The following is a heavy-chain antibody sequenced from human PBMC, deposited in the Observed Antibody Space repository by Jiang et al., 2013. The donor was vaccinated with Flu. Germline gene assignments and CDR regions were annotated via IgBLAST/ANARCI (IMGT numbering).Heavy chain of an antibody. CDR2: IYYSGST. D-gene: IGHD3-9*01. CDR3: ARSYYDILTGYWLFDY. CDR1: GGSISSYY. V-gene: IGHV4-59*08. J-gene: IGHJ4*02. Sequence: PGLVKPSETLSLTCTVSGGSISSYYWSWIRQPPGKGLEWIGYIYYSGSTNYNPSLKSRVTISVDTSKNQFSLKLSSVTAADTAVYYCARSYYDILTGYWLFDYWGQGTLVTVSS.